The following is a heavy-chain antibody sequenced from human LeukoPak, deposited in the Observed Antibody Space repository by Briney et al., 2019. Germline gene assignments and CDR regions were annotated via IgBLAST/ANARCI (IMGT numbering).Heavy chain of an antibody. CDR1: GDSIAATSYY. D-gene: IGHD5-12*01. V-gene: IGHV4-39*01. Sequence: SETLSLTCSVSGDSIAATSYYWAWIRPPPGKGLEWIGSIYYGGNINYDPSLQSRVTISIDTSKNQFSLSLTSVTAADTAVYFCARQIRYTYDPNWFHPWGQGTLVTVSS. CDR3: ARQIRYTYDPNWFHP. CDR2: IYYGGNI. J-gene: IGHJ5*02.